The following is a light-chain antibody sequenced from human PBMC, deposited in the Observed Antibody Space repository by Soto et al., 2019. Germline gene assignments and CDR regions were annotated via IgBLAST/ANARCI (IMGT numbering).Light chain of an antibody. V-gene: IGKV2-28*01. Sequence: DIVMTQSPLSLPVTPGEPASVSCRSSQSLLHSNGYNYLDWYLQKPGQSPQLLIYLGSNRASGVPDRFSGSGSGTDFTLKISRVEAEDVGVYYCMQVLQTPRRTFGQGTKVEIK. CDR3: MQVLQTPRRT. CDR1: QSLLHSNGYNY. J-gene: IGKJ1*01. CDR2: LGS.